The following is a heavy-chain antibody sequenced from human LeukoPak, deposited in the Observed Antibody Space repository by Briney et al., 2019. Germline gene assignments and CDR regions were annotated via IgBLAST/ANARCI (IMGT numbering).Heavy chain of an antibody. J-gene: IGHJ4*02. CDR3: ATDAYYYDSSDYSTSVHYFDY. CDR2: INPNSGGT. CDR1: GYTFTGYY. V-gene: IGHV1-2*06. D-gene: IGHD3-22*01. Sequence: ASVKVSCKASGYTFTGYYMHWVRQAPGQGLEWMGRINPNSGGTNYAQKFQGRVTMTRDTSISTVYMELSRLRSDDTAVYYCATDAYYYDSSDYSTSVHYFDYWGQGTLVTVSS.